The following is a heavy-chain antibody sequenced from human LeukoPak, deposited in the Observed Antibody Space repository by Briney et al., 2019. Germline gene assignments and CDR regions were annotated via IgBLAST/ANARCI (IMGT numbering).Heavy chain of an antibody. CDR2: ISSTSTYI. V-gene: IGHV3-21*01. D-gene: IGHD3-16*01. J-gene: IGHJ3*01. Sequence: GGSLRLSCAASGFTFSSYSMIWVHQASGKGLEWVSSISSTSTYIYYADSVKGRFTISRDNAKNSLNLQMNSLRAEDTAVYYCARVLGGYFWGQGTMVTVSS. CDR1: GFTFSSYS. CDR3: ARVLGGYF.